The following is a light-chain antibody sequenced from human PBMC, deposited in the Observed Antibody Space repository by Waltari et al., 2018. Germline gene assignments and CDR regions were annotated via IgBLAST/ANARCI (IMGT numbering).Light chain of an antibody. CDR3: QKYNSAPPT. CDR1: QDIVNF. CDR2: AAS. V-gene: IGKV1-27*01. J-gene: IGKJ2*01. Sequence: DIQMTQSPSSLSASVRDRVTITCRASQDIVNFLAWYQQKPGRVPKLLIYAASTTQLGVPSRFRGSGSGTDFTLTISSLQAEDVATYYCQKYNSAPPTFGQGTKVEIK.